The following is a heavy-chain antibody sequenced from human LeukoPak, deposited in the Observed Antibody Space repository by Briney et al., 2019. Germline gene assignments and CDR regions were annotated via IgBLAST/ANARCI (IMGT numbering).Heavy chain of an antibody. CDR2: INWRGGVV. Sequence: GGSLRLSCVGSGFNFNDYGMTWVRQAPGKGLEWVSTINWRGGVVAHADSMKGRFTISRDNVKNSVYLEMNSLRVEDPALYYCVRVGGAAFGVVVTYLASCGEGTLVTVSS. J-gene: IGHJ4*02. CDR3: VRVGGAAFGVVVTYLAS. CDR1: GFNFNDYG. V-gene: IGHV3-20*04. D-gene: IGHD2-15*01.